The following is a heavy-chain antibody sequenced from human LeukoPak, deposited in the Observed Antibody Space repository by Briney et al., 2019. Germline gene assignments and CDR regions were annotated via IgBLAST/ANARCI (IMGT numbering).Heavy chain of an antibody. CDR2: INRGGSEK. D-gene: IGHD3-22*01. Sequence: GSLRLSCAASGFTFSNYWMSWVRQAPGKGLEWVANINRGGSEKYYVDSVKGRFTISRDNSKNTLYLQMNSLRAEDTAVYYCAREDYYDSSGYYFSGYFDYWGQGTLVTVSS. V-gene: IGHV3-7*01. CDR3: AREDYYDSSGYYFSGYFDY. CDR1: GFTFSNYW. J-gene: IGHJ4*02.